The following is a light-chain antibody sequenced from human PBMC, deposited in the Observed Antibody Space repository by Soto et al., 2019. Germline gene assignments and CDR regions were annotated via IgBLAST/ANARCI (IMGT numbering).Light chain of an antibody. J-gene: IGKJ1*01. CDR2: AAS. V-gene: IGKV1-17*01. CDR1: QGIRND. CDR3: LQHNSSTRT. Sequence: DIQITQSPSSLSASVGDRVTITCRASQGIRNDLGWYQQKPGKAPKRLIYAASSLHSGVPSRFSGSGSGPDCTLTISSLQPEDVSTYYCLQHNSSTRTFGQGTQVDIK.